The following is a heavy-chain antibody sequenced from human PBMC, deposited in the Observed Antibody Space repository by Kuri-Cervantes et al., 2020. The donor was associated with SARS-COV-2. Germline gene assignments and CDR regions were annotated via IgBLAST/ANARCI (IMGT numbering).Heavy chain of an antibody. CDR1: GGSISSSSYY. CDR3: ARAAYVTDFDY. J-gene: IGHJ4*02. V-gene: IGHV4-39*01. D-gene: IGHD1-14*01. CDR2: IYYSGST. Sequence: GSLRLSCTVSGGSISSSSYYWGWIRQPPGKGLEWIGSIYYSGSTYYNPSLKSRVTISVDTSKNQFSLKLSSVTAADTAVYYCARAAYVTDFDYWGQGTLVTGSS.